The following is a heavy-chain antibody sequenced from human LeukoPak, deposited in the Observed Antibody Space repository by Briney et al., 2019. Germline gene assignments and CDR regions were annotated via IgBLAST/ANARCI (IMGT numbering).Heavy chain of an antibody. CDR2: INNEGGGT. J-gene: IGHJ6*03. CDR1: GFTFSNYW. CDR3: AKDGYSYGNYYYYMDV. Sequence: PGGSLRLSCTASGFTFSNYWIHWVRQPPGKGLVWVSRINNEGGGTIYADSVRGRFTVSRDNAKNTLYLQMNSLRAEDTALYYCAKDGYSYGNYYYYMDVWGKGTTVTVSS. D-gene: IGHD5-18*01. V-gene: IGHV3-74*01.